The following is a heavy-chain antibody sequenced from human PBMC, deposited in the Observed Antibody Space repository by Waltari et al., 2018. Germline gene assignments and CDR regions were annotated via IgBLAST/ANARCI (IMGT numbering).Heavy chain of an antibody. Sequence: QVQLQESGPRLVKPSETLSLTCTVSGDSISPYFGSWIRQPAGKGLEWIGRIDPSGTTNYNPSLKSRVTMSGDTSKNQFSLRLRSVTVADTTVYYCAREFDSSGYYYRAAWGQGALVTVSS. CDR1: GDSISPYF. CDR2: IDPSGTT. CDR3: AREFDSSGYYYRAA. V-gene: IGHV4-4*07. D-gene: IGHD3-22*01. J-gene: IGHJ5*02.